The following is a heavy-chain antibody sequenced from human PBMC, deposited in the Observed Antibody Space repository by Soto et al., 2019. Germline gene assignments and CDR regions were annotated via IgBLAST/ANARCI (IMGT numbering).Heavy chain of an antibody. CDR3: ARDFGVYGDSFLDAFDI. Sequence: GGSLRLSCAASGFTFSSYWMSWVRQAPGKGLEWVANIKQDGSEKYYVDSVKGRFTISRDNAKNSLYLQMNSLRAEDTAVYYCARDFGVYGDSFLDAFDIWGQGTMVTVSS. D-gene: IGHD4-17*01. J-gene: IGHJ3*02. V-gene: IGHV3-7*05. CDR1: GFTFSSYW. CDR2: IKQDGSEK.